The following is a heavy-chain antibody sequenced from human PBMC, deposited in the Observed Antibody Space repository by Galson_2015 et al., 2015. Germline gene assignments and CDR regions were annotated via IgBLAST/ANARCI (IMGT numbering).Heavy chain of an antibody. D-gene: IGHD6-19*01. CDR2: IWYDGSNQ. CDR1: GFTLSSYG. Sequence: SLRLSCAASGFTLSSYGMLWVRQAPGKGLEWVAFIWYDGSNQYYADSVKGRFTISRDTSTNTLYLQMNSLRAEDTAVYYCARDGVAKKEWLSLFYGMDVWGQGTTVTVSS. J-gene: IGHJ6*02. V-gene: IGHV3-33*01. CDR3: ARDGVAKKEWLSLFYGMDV.